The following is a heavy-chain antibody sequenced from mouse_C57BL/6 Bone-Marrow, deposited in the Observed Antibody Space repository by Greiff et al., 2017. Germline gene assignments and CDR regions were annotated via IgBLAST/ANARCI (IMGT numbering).Heavy chain of an antibody. CDR1: GFTFSDYY. D-gene: IGHD1-1*01. Sequence: EVQLVESEGGLVQPGSSMKLSCTASGFTFSDYYMAWVRQVPEKGLEWVANINYDGSSTYYLDSLNGRFIISRVNAKNILYLQMSSLKSEDTATYYGARVRLYYCGSMWFAYWGQGTLVTVSA. J-gene: IGHJ3*01. CDR2: INYDGSST. CDR3: ARVRLYYCGSMWFAY. V-gene: IGHV5-16*01.